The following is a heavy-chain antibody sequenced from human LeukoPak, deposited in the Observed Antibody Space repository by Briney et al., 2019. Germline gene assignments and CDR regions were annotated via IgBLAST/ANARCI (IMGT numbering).Heavy chain of an antibody. CDR3: AREGPDQKRGYSGYDY. CDR1: GYTFTSYD. CDR2: MNPNSGNT. V-gene: IGHV1-8*01. D-gene: IGHD5-12*01. Sequence: GASVKVSCKASGYTFTSYDINWVRQATGQGLEWMGWMNPNSGNTGYAQKFQGRVTMTRNTSISTAYMELSSLRSEDTAVYYCAREGPDQKRGYSGYDYWGQGTLVTVSS. J-gene: IGHJ4*02.